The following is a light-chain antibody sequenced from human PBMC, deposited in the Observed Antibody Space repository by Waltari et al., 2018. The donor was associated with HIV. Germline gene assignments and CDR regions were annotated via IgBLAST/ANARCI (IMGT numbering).Light chain of an antibody. CDR2: ANI. V-gene: IGLV1-40*01. Sequence: QSVLTQPPSVSGAPGQRVTISCTGSSSNIGAGSDVHWYQQLPGTAPKLLIYANINRPSGVPDRFSGSKSGSSASLAITGLQAEDEAHYYCQSFDSSLTTSGVIFGGGTKLTVL. CDR3: QSFDSSLTTSGVI. CDR1: SSNIGAGSD. J-gene: IGLJ2*01.